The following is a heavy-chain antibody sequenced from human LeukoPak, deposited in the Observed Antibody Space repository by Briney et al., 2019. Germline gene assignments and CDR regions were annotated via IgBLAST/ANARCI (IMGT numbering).Heavy chain of an antibody. Sequence: GGSLRLSCAAPGFTFSSYEMNWVRQAPGKGLEWVSYISSSGSTIYYADSVKGRFTISRDNAKNSVYLQMNSLRGEDTAVYYCARDASRTGTTWGQGTLVTVSS. CDR1: GFTFSSYE. CDR3: ARDASRTGTT. D-gene: IGHD1-1*01. J-gene: IGHJ5*02. V-gene: IGHV3-48*03. CDR2: ISSSGSTI.